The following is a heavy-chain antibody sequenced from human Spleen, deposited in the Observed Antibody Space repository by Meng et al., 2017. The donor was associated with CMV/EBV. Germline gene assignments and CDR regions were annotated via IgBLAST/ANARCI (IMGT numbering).Heavy chain of an antibody. J-gene: IGHJ3*02. Sequence: SLKISCAASGFTFSSYWMSWVRQAPGKGLEWVSGISWNSGSIGYADSVKGRFTISRDNAKNSLYLQMNSLRAEDTALYYCAKEGAAAGGGGSFDIWGQGTMVTVSS. CDR3: AKEGAAAGGGGSFDI. V-gene: IGHV3-9*01. CDR2: ISWNSGSI. CDR1: GFTFSSYW. D-gene: IGHD6-13*01.